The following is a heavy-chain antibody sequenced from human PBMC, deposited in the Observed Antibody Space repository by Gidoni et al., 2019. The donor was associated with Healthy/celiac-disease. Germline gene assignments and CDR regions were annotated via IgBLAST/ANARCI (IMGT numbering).Heavy chain of an antibody. D-gene: IGHD2-15*01. CDR1: GGSISSGDYY. V-gene: IGHV4-30-4*01. J-gene: IGHJ2*01. CDR2: IYYSGST. Sequence: QTLSLTCTVSGGSISSGDYYWSWIRQPPGKGLEWIGYIYYSGSTYYNPSLKSRVTISVDTSKNQFSLKLSSVTAADTAVYYCARGCSGGSCQPGLTWYFDLWGRGTLVTVSS. CDR3: ARGCSGGSCQPGLTWYFDL.